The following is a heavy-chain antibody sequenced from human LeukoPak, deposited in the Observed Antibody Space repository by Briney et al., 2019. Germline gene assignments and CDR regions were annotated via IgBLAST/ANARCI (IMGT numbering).Heavy chain of an antibody. V-gene: IGHV1-3*01. J-gene: IGHJ4*02. CDR2: INAGNGNT. Sequence: ASVTVSCKASGYTFTSYAMHWVRQAPGQRREWMGWINAGNGNTKYSQKFQGRVTITRDTSASTAYMELSSLRSEDTAVYYCAGNYYGSGSYYNNIDYWGQGTLVTVSS. CDR1: GYTFTSYA. D-gene: IGHD3-10*01. CDR3: AGNYYGSGSYYNNIDY.